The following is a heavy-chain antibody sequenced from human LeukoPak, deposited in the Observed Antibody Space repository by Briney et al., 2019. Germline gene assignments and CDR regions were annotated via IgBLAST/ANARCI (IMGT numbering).Heavy chain of an antibody. V-gene: IGHV1-18*04. CDR3: AREAARRGVFDY. D-gene: IGHD3-10*01. CDR1: GCTFTSYG. CDR2: ISAYNGNT. J-gene: IGHJ4*02. Sequence: ASVKVSCKASGCTFTSYGISWVRRAPGQGLEWMGWISAYNGNTNYAQKLQGRVTMTTDTSTSTAYMELRSLRSDDTAVYYCAREAARRGVFDYWGQGTLVTVSS.